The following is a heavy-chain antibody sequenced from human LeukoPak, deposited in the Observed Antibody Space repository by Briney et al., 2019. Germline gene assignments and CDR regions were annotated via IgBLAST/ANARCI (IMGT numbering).Heavy chain of an antibody. CDR2: ISSSSSYI. V-gene: IGHV3-21*01. CDR3: ARDPRVFGVVIVN. J-gene: IGHJ4*02. CDR1: GFTFSSYS. D-gene: IGHD3-3*01. Sequence: PGGSLRLSCAASGFTFSSYSMNWVRQAPGKGLEWVSSISSSSSYIYYADSVKGRFTISRDNAKNSLYLQMNSLRAEDTAVYYCARDPRVFGVVIVNWGQGTLVTVSS.